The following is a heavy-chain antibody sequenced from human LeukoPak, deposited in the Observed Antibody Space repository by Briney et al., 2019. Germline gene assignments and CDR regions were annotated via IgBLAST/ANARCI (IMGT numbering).Heavy chain of an antibody. V-gene: IGHV4-59*01. D-gene: IGHD1-26*01. J-gene: IGHJ4*02. Sequence: SETLSLTCTVSGGSISSYYWSWIRQPPGKGLEWIGYIYYSGSTNYNPSLKSRVTISVDTSKKQVSLKLSSVTAADTAVYYCSGGHLELLVYDYWGQGTLVTVSS. CDR1: GGSISSYY. CDR3: SGGHLELLVYDY. CDR2: IYYSGST.